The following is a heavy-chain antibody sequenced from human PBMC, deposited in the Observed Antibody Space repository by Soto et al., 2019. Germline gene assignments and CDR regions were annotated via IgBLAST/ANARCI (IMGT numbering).Heavy chain of an antibody. J-gene: IGHJ4*02. V-gene: IGHV1-8*01. D-gene: IGHD1-26*01. CDR1: GYSFTGLD. Sequence: QVQLVQSGAEVREPGASVKVSCKASGYSFTGLDINWVRQTTGQGLEWMGWMQPSSGRTGYAQKFQGRVTKTRDTSINTAYMELSSLTSDDTAFYYCARGVTAGVDYWGQGTLVTVSS. CDR3: ARGVTAGVDY. CDR2: MQPSSGRT.